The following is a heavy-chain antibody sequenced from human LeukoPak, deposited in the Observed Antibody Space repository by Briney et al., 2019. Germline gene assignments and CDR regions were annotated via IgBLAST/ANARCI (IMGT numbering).Heavy chain of an antibody. D-gene: IGHD3-10*01. CDR1: GFTFSSYG. CDR3: AKDAQSGLWLAMVRGAENYYFDY. Sequence: HPGGSLRLSCAASGFTFSSYGMHWVRQAPGKGLEWVAVISYDGSNKYYADFVKGRFTISRDNSKNTLYLQMNSLRAEDTAVYYCAKDAQSGLWLAMVRGAENYYFDYWGQGTLVTVSS. V-gene: IGHV3-30*18. CDR2: ISYDGSNK. J-gene: IGHJ4*02.